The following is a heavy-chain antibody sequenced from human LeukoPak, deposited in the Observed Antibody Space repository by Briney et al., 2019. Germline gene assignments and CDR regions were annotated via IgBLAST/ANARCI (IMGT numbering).Heavy chain of an antibody. J-gene: IGHJ6*02. V-gene: IGHV5-51*01. CDR1: GYSFTSYW. CDR2: IYPGDSDT. Sequence: GESLKISCKGSGYSFTSYWIGWVRQMPGKGLEWIGIIYPGDSDTRYSPSFQGQVTISADKSISTAYLQWSSLKASDTAMYYCASSPYYYDSSGYPQYGMDVWGQGTTVTVSS. D-gene: IGHD3-22*01. CDR3: ASSPYYYDSSGYPQYGMDV.